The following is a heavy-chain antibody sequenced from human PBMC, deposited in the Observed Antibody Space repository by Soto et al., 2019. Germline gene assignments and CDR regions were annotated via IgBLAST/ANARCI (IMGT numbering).Heavy chain of an antibody. CDR3: AKGRGGSGSRTPRVDF. CDR2: ISGGGDTT. J-gene: IGHJ4*02. Sequence: EVQLLESGGVLVQPGGSLRLSCAASGFTFNTYAMTWVRQAPGKGLEWVSAISGGGDTTSYADSVKGRFTASRDGSKNTLYLQMSRLRAEDTALYYCAKGRGGSGSRTPRVDFWGQGTLVTVSS. CDR1: GFTFNTYA. V-gene: IGHV3-23*01. D-gene: IGHD3-10*01.